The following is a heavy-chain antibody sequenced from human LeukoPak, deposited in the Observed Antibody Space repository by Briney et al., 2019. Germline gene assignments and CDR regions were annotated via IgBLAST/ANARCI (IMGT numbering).Heavy chain of an antibody. Sequence: GGSLRLSCAASGFTFSSYWMHWVRQAPGKGLVWVSRINSDGSSTSYADSVRGRFTISRDHAKSTLYLQMNSLRAEDTAVYYCARSGWPYYFDYWGQGTLVTVSS. J-gene: IGHJ4*02. D-gene: IGHD3-22*01. CDR1: GFTFSSYW. CDR2: INSDGSST. CDR3: ARSGWPYYFDY. V-gene: IGHV3-74*01.